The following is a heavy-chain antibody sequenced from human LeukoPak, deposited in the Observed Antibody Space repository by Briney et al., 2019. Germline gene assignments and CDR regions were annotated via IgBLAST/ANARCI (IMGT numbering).Heavy chain of an antibody. J-gene: IGHJ4*02. Sequence: PSETLSLTCTVSGGPISSYYWSWIRQPPGKGLEWIGYIYYSGSTNYNPSLKSRVTISVDTSKNQFSLKLSSVTAADTAVYYCARAGWYDYVWGSYRYPTYFDYWGQGTLVTVSS. CDR2: IYYSGST. CDR3: ARAGWYDYVWGSYRYPTYFDY. D-gene: IGHD3-16*02. CDR1: GGPISSYY. V-gene: IGHV4-59*01.